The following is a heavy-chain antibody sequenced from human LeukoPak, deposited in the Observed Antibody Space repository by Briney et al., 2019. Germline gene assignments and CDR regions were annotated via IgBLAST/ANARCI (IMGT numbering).Heavy chain of an antibody. CDR3: ATSSGNYYY. CDR2: ISTSSSYI. V-gene: IGHV3-21*01. Sequence: GGSLRLSCAASGFTFSNYGMSWVRQAPGKGLEWVSSISTSSSYINYADSVKGRFTISRDNAKKSLYLQMNSLRAEDTAVYYCATSSGNYYYWGQGTLVTVSS. D-gene: IGHD1-26*01. CDR1: GFTFSNYG. J-gene: IGHJ4*02.